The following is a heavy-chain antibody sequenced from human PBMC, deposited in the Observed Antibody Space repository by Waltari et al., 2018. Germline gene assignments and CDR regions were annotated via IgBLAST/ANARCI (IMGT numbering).Heavy chain of an antibody. V-gene: IGHV4-4*02. Sequence: QVQLQESGPGLVTPSGTRSLTCPVSGDSMHTPYWWTWVRQAPGKGLEWIGQIHRSGRTNYHPSLERRVATSIDTFKNEFSLEVTSATAADTAVYFCARDRGRGLYLDSWGQGILVTVSP. J-gene: IGHJ4*02. CDR2: IHRSGRT. CDR1: GDSMHTPYW. D-gene: IGHD5-12*01. CDR3: ARDRGRGLYLDS.